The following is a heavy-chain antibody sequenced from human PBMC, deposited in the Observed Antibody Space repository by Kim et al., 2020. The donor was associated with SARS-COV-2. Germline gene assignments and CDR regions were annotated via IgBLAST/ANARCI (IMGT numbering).Heavy chain of an antibody. J-gene: IGHJ5*02. CDR1: GGTFSSYA. CDR2: IIPILGIA. Sequence: SVKVSCKASGGTFSSYAISWVRQAPGQGLEWMGRIIPILGIANYAQKFQDRVTITADKAPSTAYMELSSLRSEDTAVYYCARGQKNEPPYYYDSSGYYLGPWGQGTLVTVSS. D-gene: IGHD3-22*01. CDR3: ARGQKNEPPYYYDSSGYYLGP. V-gene: IGHV1-69*04.